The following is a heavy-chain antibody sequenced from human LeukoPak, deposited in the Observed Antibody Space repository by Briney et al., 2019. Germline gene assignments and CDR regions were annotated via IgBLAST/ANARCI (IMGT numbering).Heavy chain of an antibody. CDR3: ARASSDSGDYYFDY. V-gene: IGHV4-31*03. J-gene: IGHJ4*02. Sequence: PSETLSLTCTVSGGSISSGGYYWNWIRQHPGKGLEWIGYIYYSGSTYYNPSLKSRVTISVDTSKNQFSLKLSSVTAADTAVYYCARASSDSGDYYFDYWGQGTLVTVSS. D-gene: IGHD4-17*01. CDR2: IYYSGST. CDR1: GGSISSGGYY.